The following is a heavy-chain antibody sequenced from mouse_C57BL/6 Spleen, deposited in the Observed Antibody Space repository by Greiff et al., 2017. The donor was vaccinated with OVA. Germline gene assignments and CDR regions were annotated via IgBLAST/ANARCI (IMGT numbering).Heavy chain of an antibody. CDR3: ASLMVTTGDWFAY. CDR1: GFNIKDYY. CDR2: IDPEDGET. V-gene: IGHV14-2*01. D-gene: IGHD2-2*01. Sequence: VQLQQSGAELVKPGASVKLSCTASGFNIKDYYMHWVKQRTEQGLEWIGRIDPEDGETKYAPNFQGKATITADTSSNTAYLQLSSLTSEDTAVYYCASLMVTTGDWFAYWGQGTLVTVSA. J-gene: IGHJ3*01.